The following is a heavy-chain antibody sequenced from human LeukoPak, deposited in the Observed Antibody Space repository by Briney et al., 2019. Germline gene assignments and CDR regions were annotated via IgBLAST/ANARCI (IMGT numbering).Heavy chain of an antibody. J-gene: IGHJ6*02. CDR2: MNPNSGNT. D-gene: IGHD5-12*01. Sequence: GASVKVSCKASGYTFTSYDINWVRQATGQGLEWMGWMNPNSGNTGYAQKFQGRVTMTRNTSISTAYMELSSLRSEDTAVYYCARGAVATIPYYYYNYGMDVWGQGTTVTVSS. CDR3: ARGAVATIPYYYYNYGMDV. CDR1: GYTFTSYD. V-gene: IGHV1-8*01.